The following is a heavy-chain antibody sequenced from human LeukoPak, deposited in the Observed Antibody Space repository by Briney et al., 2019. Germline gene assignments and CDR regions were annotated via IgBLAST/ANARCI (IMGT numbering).Heavy chain of an antibody. CDR3: ARGFGPNGFDI. D-gene: IGHD3-3*01. CDR2: TDSGGGT. J-gene: IGHJ3*02. V-gene: IGHV3-66*01. CDR1: GFTFSDYY. Sequence: GGSLRLSCAASGFTFSDYYMSWVRQAPGKGLEWVSVTDSGGGTDYADSVKGRFNISRDNSKNSLHLQMNSLRAEDTAVYYCARGFGPNGFDIWGQGTMVTVSA.